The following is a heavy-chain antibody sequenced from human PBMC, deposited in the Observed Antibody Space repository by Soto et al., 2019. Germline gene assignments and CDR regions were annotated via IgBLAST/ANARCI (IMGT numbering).Heavy chain of an antibody. CDR1: GFTFSSYG. J-gene: IGHJ4*02. D-gene: IGHD3-22*01. V-gene: IGHV3-48*02. CDR3: ASSPYYYDSSNYYGY. CDR2: ISCSSTTI. Sequence: EVQLVESGGGLVQPGGSLRLSCAASGFTFSSYGMNWVRQAPGKGLEWVSYISCSSTTIYYADSVKGRFTIFRDNAKNSLYLQLNSLRDEDTAVYYCASSPYYYDSSNYYGYWGQGTLVTVSS.